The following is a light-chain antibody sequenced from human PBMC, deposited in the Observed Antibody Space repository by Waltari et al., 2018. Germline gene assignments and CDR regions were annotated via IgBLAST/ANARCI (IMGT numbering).Light chain of an antibody. CDR2: GAS. J-gene: IGKJ2*01. Sequence: DIVLTQSPDSLAVSPGERAPINCNASQSVFSSSNNKNYLRWYQQRPGQPPKLLITGASTRESGVPDRFSGSGSGTDFTLTISSLQAEDVAVYFCQQCYTFPYTFGQGTKLEIK. CDR3: QQCYTFPYT. V-gene: IGKV4-1*01. CDR1: QSVFSSSNNKNY.